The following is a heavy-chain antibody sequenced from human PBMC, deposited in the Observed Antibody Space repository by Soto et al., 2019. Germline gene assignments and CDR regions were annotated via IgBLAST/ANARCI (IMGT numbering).Heavy chain of an antibody. V-gene: IGHV1-69*13. J-gene: IGHJ6*02. Sequence: GASVKVSCKASGGTFSIYAISCVLQSPLQGLEWMGGIIPIFGTANYAQKFQGRVTITADESTSTAYMELSSLRSEDTAVYYCARGDPGTALIYYGMDVWGQGTTVTVSS. D-gene: IGHD2-8*01. CDR3: ARGDPGTALIYYGMDV. CDR2: IIPIFGTA. CDR1: GGTFSIYA.